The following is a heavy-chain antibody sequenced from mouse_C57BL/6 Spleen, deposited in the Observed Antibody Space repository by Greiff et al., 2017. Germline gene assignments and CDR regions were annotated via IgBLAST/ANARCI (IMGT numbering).Heavy chain of an antibody. V-gene: IGHV1-64*01. CDR2: IHPNSGST. CDR3: VVDYGSSYFY. Sequence: QVQLQQPGAELVKPGASVKLSCKASGYTFPSYWMHWVKQRPGQGLAWIGMIHPNSGSTNYNAKFKSKATLTVDKSSSPAYMQLSSLTSEDSAVDYWVVDYGSSYFYWGQGTLVTVSA. J-gene: IGHJ3*01. CDR1: GYTFPSYW. D-gene: IGHD1-1*01.